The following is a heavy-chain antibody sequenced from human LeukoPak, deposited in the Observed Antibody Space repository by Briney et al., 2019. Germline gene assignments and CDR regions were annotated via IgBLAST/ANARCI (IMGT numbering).Heavy chain of an antibody. CDR2: INPNSGGT. J-gene: IGHJ5*02. CDR3: ARVPPGEQWLVRGNWFDP. CDR1: GYTFTGYY. V-gene: IGHV1-2*06. D-gene: IGHD6-19*01. Sequence: ASVKVSCKASGYTFTGYYMHWVRQAPGQGLEWMGRINPNSGGTNYAQKFQGRVTMTRDMSISTAYMELSRLRSDDTAVYYCARVPPGEQWLVRGNWFDPWGQGTLVTVSS.